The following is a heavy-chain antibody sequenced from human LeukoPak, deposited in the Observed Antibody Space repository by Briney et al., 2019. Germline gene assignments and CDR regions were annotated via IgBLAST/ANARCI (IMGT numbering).Heavy chain of an antibody. J-gene: IGHJ4*02. Sequence: GGSLRLSCAASGFTFDDYTMHWVRQAPGKGLEWVSGISWNSGSIGYADSVKGRFTISRDNAKNSLYLQMNSLRAEDTALYYCAKALWFGELAQTFDYWGQGTLVTVSS. CDR3: AKALWFGELAQTFDY. CDR1: GFTFDDYT. D-gene: IGHD3-10*01. V-gene: IGHV3-9*01. CDR2: ISWNSGSI.